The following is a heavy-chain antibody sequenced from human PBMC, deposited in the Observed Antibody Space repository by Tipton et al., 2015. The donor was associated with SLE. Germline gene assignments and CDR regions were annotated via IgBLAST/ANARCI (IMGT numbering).Heavy chain of an antibody. V-gene: IGHV4-30-2*01. Sequence: TLSLTCAVSGGSISSGGYSWSWIRQPPGKGLEWVGFIYHSGSTYYNPSLKSRVSISVDRSKNHLTLMLTSVTAADTAVYYCARSSGDSLYYFNYWGQRAIVAVSS. CDR2: IYHSGST. D-gene: IGHD2-15*01. CDR3: ARSSGDSLYYFNY. J-gene: IGHJ4*02. CDR1: GGSISSGGYS.